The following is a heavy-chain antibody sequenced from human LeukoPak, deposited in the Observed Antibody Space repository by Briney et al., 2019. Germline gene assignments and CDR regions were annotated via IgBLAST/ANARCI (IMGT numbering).Heavy chain of an antibody. V-gene: IGHV1-18*01. CDR3: ARGEGVAARQSWFDP. CDR1: GYTFISYG. Sequence: ASVKVSCKASGYTFISYGINWVRQAPGQGLEWMGWISPYNGNTNYAQEFQGRVAMTTDTSTSTAYMELRSLKSDDTAVYYCARGEGVAARQSWFDPWGQGTLVTVSS. CDR2: ISPYNGNT. J-gene: IGHJ5*02. D-gene: IGHD6-6*01.